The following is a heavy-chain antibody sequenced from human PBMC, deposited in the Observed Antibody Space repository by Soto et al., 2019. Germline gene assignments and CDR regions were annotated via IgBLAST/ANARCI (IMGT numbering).Heavy chain of an antibody. V-gene: IGHV1-3*01. CDR1: GYTFTSYA. CDR2: INAANGNT. D-gene: IGHD3-9*01. CDR3: ARDAWGYDILTGESGWFDP. J-gene: IGHJ5*02. Sequence: GASVKVSCKASGYTFTSYAMHWVRQAPGQRLEWMGWINAANGNTKYSQKFQGRVSITRDTSASTAYMELSSLRYEDTAVFYCARDAWGYDILTGESGWFDPWGQGTLVTVSS.